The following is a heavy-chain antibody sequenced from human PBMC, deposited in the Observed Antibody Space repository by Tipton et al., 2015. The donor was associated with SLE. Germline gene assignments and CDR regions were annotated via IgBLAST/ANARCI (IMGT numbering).Heavy chain of an antibody. CDR2: ITDNADST. J-gene: IGHJ3*02. Sequence: GSLRLSCAASGFTFSSYAMAWVRQAPGQGLEWFSAITDNADSTYHADSVRGRFTISRDNSENTLYLQMNSLRAEDTAVYYCARSGMGRGFDIWGQGTMVTVSS. CDR1: GFTFSSYA. V-gene: IGHV3-23*01. CDR3: ARSGMGRGFDI. D-gene: IGHD2-8*01.